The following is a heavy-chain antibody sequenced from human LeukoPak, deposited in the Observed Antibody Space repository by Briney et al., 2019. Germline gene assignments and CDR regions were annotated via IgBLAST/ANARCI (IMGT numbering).Heavy chain of an antibody. CDR1: GFTFSSYA. J-gene: IGHJ4*02. V-gene: IGHV3-23*01. Sequence: PGGSLRLSCAASGFTFSSYAMSWVRQAPGKGLEWVSAISGSGGSTYYADSVKGRFTISRDNSKNTLYLQMNSLRAEDTAVYYCARRDTHHSSSWYFDYWGQGTLVTVSS. CDR3: ARRDTHHSSSWYFDY. CDR2: ISGSGGST. D-gene: IGHD6-13*01.